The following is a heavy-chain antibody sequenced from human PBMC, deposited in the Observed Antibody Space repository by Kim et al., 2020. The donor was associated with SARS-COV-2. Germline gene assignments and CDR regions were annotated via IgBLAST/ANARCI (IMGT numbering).Heavy chain of an antibody. V-gene: IGHV1-69*01. Sequence: FQGRVTITADESTSTAYMELSSLRSEDTAVYYCARGSGYYYDSSGLTFDYWGQGTLVTVSS. D-gene: IGHD3-22*01. J-gene: IGHJ4*02. CDR3: ARGSGYYYDSSGLTFDY.